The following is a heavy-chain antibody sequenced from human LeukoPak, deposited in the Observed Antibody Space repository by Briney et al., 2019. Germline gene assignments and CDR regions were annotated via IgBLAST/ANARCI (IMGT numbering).Heavy chain of an antibody. J-gene: IGHJ4*02. CDR2: INWNGGST. CDR1: GFTFDDYG. D-gene: IGHD3-22*01. Sequence: PGGSLRLSSAASGFTFDDYGMSWVRQAPGKGLEWVSGINWNGGSTGYADSVKGRFTISRDNAKNSLYLQMNSLRAEGTALYYCARVTAYYDSSGYSGYYYFDYWGQGTLVTVSS. CDR3: ARVTAYYDSSGYSGYYYFDY. V-gene: IGHV3-20*04.